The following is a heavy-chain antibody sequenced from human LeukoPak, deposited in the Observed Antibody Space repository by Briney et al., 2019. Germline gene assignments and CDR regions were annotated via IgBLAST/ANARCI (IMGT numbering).Heavy chain of an antibody. V-gene: IGHV4-39*07. D-gene: IGHD4-17*01. Sequence: KPSETLSLTCTVSGGSISRSRDYWGWIRQPPGKGLEWIGEINHSGSTNYNPSLKSRVTISVDTSKNQFSLKLSSVTAADTAVYYCARGITYGDYNYLYYYYYYYMDVWGKGTTVTVSS. CDR2: INHSGST. CDR1: GGSISRSRDY. CDR3: ARGITYGDYNYLYYYYYYYMDV. J-gene: IGHJ6*03.